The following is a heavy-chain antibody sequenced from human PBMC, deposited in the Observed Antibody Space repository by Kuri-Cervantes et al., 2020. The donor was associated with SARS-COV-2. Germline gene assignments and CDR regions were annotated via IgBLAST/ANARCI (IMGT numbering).Heavy chain of an antibody. CDR1: GYTFTGYL. V-gene: IGHV1-2*02. CDR2: IDPSSGGT. D-gene: IGHD2-21*01. Sequence: ASVKVSCKASGYTFTGYLIHWVRQAPGQGLEWMGWIDPSSGGTNSAQNFQGRVTMTRDTSISTAYMELRRLRSDDTAVYYCARDEGKGGHCLEHWGQGTLVTVSS. J-gene: IGHJ1*01. CDR3: ARDEGKGGHCLEH.